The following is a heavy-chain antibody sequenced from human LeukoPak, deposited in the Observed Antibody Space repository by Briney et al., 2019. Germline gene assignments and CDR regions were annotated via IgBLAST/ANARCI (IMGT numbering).Heavy chain of an antibody. V-gene: IGHV4-39*07. CDR3: ARVAVADDYYYYYMDV. Sequence: SETLSLTCTVSGGSISSSSYYWGWIRQPPGKGLEWIGSIYYSGSTYYNPSLKSRVTISVDTSKNQFSLKLSSVTAADTAVYYCARVAVADDYYYYYMDVWGKGTTVTVSS. J-gene: IGHJ6*03. D-gene: IGHD6-19*01. CDR2: IYYSGST. CDR1: GGSISSSSYY.